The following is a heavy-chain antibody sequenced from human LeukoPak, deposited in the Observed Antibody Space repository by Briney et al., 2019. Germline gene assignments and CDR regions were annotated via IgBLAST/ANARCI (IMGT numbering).Heavy chain of an antibody. CDR1: GGSISNYF. Sequence: SETLSLTCSVSGGSISNYFWTWIRQPPGKGLEWIGYIYSSGSTYYNPSLKSRVTISVDTSKNRFSLKLSTVTAADTAVYYCARVGHIVAAGTYDWWGQGTLVTVSS. CDR2: IYSSGST. V-gene: IGHV4-59*08. CDR3: ARVGHIVAAGTYDW. J-gene: IGHJ4*02. D-gene: IGHD6-13*01.